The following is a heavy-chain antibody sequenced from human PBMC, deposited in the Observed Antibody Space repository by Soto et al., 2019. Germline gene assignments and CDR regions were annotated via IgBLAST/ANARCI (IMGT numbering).Heavy chain of an antibody. CDR2: IYYSGST. D-gene: IGHD3-3*01. CDR1: GGSISSYY. CDR3: ARSEGYDFWSGYSGRGYFDY. Sequence: QVQLQESGPGLVKPSETLSLTCTVSGGSISSYYWSWIRQPPGKGLEWIGYIYYSGSTNYNPSLKSRVTRSVDTSKNQFSLKLSSVTAADTAVYYCARSEGYDFWSGYSGRGYFDYWGQGTLVTVSS. J-gene: IGHJ4*02. V-gene: IGHV4-59*01.